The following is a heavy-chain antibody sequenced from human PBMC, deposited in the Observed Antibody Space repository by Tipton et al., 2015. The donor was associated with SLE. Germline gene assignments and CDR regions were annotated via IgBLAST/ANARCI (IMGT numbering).Heavy chain of an antibody. J-gene: IGHJ4*02. D-gene: IGHD3-22*01. CDR2: IYYSGST. Sequence: TLSLTCTVSGGSISSYYWSWIRQPPGKGLEWIGYIYYSGSTNYNPSLKSRVTISVDTSKNQFSLKLSSVTAADTAVYYCARSSHYYDSSGYYPIFDYWGQGTLVTVSS. V-gene: IGHV4-59*08. CDR1: GGSISSYY. CDR3: ARSSHYYDSSGYYPIFDY.